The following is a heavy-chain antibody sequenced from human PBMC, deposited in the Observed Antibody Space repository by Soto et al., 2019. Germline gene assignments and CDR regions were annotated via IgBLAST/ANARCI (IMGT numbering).Heavy chain of an antibody. CDR3: AKGQVEWFYNPFDY. CDR2: ISHDANNK. J-gene: IGHJ4*02. V-gene: IGHV3-30*18. D-gene: IGHD3-3*01. CDR1: GFTFSNYG. Sequence: QVQLVESGGGVVQPGGSLRLSCAASGFTFSNYGIHWVCQPPGKGLEWVAVISHDANNKYYADSVKGRFTISRDNSRNTLYLQMSSLRAEDTAVYYCAKGQVEWFYNPFDYWGQGALVTVSS.